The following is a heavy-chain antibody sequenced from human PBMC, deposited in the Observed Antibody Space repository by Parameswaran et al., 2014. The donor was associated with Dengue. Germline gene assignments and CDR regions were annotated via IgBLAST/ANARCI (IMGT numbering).Heavy chain of an antibody. Sequence: WIRQPPGKGLEWVSAISGSGGSTYYADSVKGRFTISRDNSKNTLYLQMNSLRAEDTAVYYCAKVKASDYGDYPFDYWGQGTLVTVSS. CDR3: AKVKASDYGDYPFDY. D-gene: IGHD4-17*01. V-gene: IGHV3-23*01. J-gene: IGHJ4*02. CDR2: ISGSGGST.